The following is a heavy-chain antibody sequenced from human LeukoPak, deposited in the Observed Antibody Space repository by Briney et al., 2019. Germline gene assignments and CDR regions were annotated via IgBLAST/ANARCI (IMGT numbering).Heavy chain of an antibody. V-gene: IGHV1-69*06. CDR2: IIPIFGTA. CDR1: GGTFSSYA. J-gene: IGHJ5*02. D-gene: IGHD2-2*01. CDR3: AREAIVVVPAAMEGASRFDP. Sequence: SVKVSCKASGGTFSSYAISWVRQAPGQGLEWMGGIIPIFGTANYAQKFQGRVTITADKSTSTAYMELSSLRSEDTAVYYRAREAIVVVPAAMEGASRFDPWGQGTLVTVSS.